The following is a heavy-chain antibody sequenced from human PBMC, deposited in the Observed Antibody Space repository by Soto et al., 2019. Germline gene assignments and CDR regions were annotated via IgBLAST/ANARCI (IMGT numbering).Heavy chain of an antibody. V-gene: IGHV3-48*02. Sequence: GGSLRLSXAASGFTFSSYSMNWVRQAPGKGLEWVSYISSSSSTIYYADSVKGRFTISRDNAKNSLYLQMNSLRDEDTAVYYCAREGERFPPFGPFDYWGQGTLVTVSS. D-gene: IGHD3-10*01. CDR2: ISSSSSTI. CDR1: GFTFSSYS. J-gene: IGHJ4*02. CDR3: AREGERFPPFGPFDY.